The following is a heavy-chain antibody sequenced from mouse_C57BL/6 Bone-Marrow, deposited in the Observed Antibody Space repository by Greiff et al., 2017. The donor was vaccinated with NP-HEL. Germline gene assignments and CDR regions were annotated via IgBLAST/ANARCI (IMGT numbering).Heavy chain of an antibody. J-gene: IGHJ4*01. CDR3: ARQDYAMDY. CDR2: ISNLAYSI. CDR1: GFTFSDHG. Sequence: EVQRVESGGGLVQPGGSLKLSCAASGFTFSDHGMAWVRQAPRKGPEWVAFISNLAYSIYYADTVTGRFTISRENAKNTLYLEMSSLRSEDTAMYYCARQDYAMDYWGQGTSVTVSS. V-gene: IGHV5-15*01.